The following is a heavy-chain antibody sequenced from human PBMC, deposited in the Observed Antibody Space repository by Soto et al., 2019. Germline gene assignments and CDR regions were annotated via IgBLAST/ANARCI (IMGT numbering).Heavy chain of an antibody. CDR1: GYRFSKYW. D-gene: IGHD3-16*02. J-gene: IGHJ3*02. Sequence: EVQLVQSGAVVKKAGESLKISCQGSGYRFSKYWIGWVRQMPGKGPESLGIIYPGDSETKYSPTFQGQVTISADTSISTAYLRWSSLKAADTAMYYCARRLTDRNGDPFDIWGQGTMVAVSS. V-gene: IGHV5-51*01. CDR3: ARRLTDRNGDPFDI. CDR2: IYPGDSET.